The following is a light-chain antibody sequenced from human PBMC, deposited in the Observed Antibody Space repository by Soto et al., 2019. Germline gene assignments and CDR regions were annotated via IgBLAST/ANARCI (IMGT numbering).Light chain of an antibody. CDR2: GAS. J-gene: IGKJ1*01. Sequence: IVMTQSPATLSVSPGERATLSCRASQSISSNLAWYQQNPGQAPRLLIYGASTRATGVPARFSGSGSGTEFTLTISSLQSEDCAVYYCQQFNNWPRTFGQGTKVEIK. V-gene: IGKV3-15*01. CDR1: QSISSN. CDR3: QQFNNWPRT.